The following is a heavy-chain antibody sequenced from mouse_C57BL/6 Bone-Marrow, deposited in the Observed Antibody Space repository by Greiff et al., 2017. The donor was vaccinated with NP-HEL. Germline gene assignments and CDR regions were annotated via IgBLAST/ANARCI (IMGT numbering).Heavy chain of an antibody. CDR2: IDPENGDT. Sequence: VQLKQSGAELVRPGASVKLSCTASGFNIKDDYMHWVKQRPEQGLEWIGWIDPENGDTEYASKFQGKATITADTSSNTAYLQLSSLTSEDTAVYYCTTPYYYGSSYAGDYWGQGTTLTVSS. D-gene: IGHD1-1*01. CDR1: GFNIKDDY. V-gene: IGHV14-4*01. J-gene: IGHJ2*01. CDR3: TTPYYYGSSYAGDY.